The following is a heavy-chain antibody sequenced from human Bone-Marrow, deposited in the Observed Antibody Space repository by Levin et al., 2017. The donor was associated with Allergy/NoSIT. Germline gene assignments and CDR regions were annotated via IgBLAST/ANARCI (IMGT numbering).Heavy chain of an antibody. D-gene: IGHD2-21*02. CDR2: ISPGNNYT. J-gene: IGHJ3*02. V-gene: IGHV1-18*01. Sequence: GESLKISCKASGYAFASFAITWLRQAPGQGPEWMGWISPGNNYTIYAQKFQGRVSMTTDTPTTTVYMELRSLTSDDTAVYYCARMNPCGNGHCYSPNAFDIWGQGTLVTVSS. CDR3: ARMNPCGNGHCYSPNAFDI. CDR1: GYAFASFA.